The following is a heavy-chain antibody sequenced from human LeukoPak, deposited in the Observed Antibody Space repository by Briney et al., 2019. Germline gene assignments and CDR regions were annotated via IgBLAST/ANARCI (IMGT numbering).Heavy chain of an antibody. CDR2: ISGSGGST. CDR1: GFTFSSYA. V-gene: IGHV3-23*01. J-gene: IGHJ4*02. Sequence: PGGSLRLSCAASGFTFSSYAMSWVRQAPGKGLEWVSAISGSGGSTYYADSVKGRFTISRDNSKNTLYLQMNSLRAEDTAVYYCAKDDSSSWYRSYFEYWGQGTLVTVSS. D-gene: IGHD6-13*01. CDR3: AKDDSSSWYRSYFEY.